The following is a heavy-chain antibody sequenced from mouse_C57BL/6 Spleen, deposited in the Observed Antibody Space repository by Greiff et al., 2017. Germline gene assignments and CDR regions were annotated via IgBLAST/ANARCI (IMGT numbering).Heavy chain of an antibody. CDR1: GFTFSSYA. CDR2: ISDGGSYT. Sequence: EVKVVESGGGLVKPGGSLKLSCAASGFTFSSYAMSWVRQTPEKRLAWVATISDGGSYTYYPDNVKGRFTISRDNAKNNLYLQMSHLKSEDTAMYYCARDEVLRYYAMDYWGQGTSVTVAS. CDR3: ARDEVLRYYAMDY. D-gene: IGHD1-1*01. J-gene: IGHJ4*01. V-gene: IGHV5-4*01.